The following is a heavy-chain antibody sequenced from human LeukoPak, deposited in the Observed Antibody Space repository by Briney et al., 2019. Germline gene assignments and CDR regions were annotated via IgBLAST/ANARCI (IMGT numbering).Heavy chain of an antibody. CDR1: RDSVSSAGYY. J-gene: IGHJ6*02. Sequence: SETLSLTCTVSRDSVSSAGYYWNWIRQPPGKGLEWIGYISYSGDTNYNPSLKSRVTISIDTSKNQFSLRLSSVTAADTAVYYCARGYASGWRYGMNVWGQGTTVTVSS. V-gene: IGHV4-61*08. D-gene: IGHD6-19*01. CDR2: ISYSGDT. CDR3: ARGYASGWRYGMNV.